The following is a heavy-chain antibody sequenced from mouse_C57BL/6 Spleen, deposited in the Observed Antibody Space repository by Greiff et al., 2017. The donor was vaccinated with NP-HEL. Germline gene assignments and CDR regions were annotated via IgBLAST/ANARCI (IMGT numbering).Heavy chain of an antibody. Sequence: VQLMESGAELVRPGASVTLSCKASGYTFTDYEMHWVKQTPVHGLEWIGAIDPETGGTAYNQKFKGKAILTADKSSSTAYMELRSLTSEDSAVYYCTRAAAQATPFAYWGQGTLVTVSA. CDR2: IDPETGGT. CDR1: GYTFTDYE. D-gene: IGHD3-2*02. CDR3: TRAAAQATPFAY. V-gene: IGHV1-15*01. J-gene: IGHJ3*01.